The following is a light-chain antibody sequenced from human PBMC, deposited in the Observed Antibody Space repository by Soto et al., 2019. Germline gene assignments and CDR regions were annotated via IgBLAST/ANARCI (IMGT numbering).Light chain of an antibody. V-gene: IGKV3-20*01. Sequence: EIVLTQSPGTLSLSPGERATLSCRASQSINSRYLAWYQQKPGQAPSLLIYGASSRATGIPDRFSGSGSGTDFTLTISRREHEDFAVYYCQQFGSSPGFTFGPGTKVDIK. CDR3: QQFGSSPGFT. CDR1: QSINSRY. CDR2: GAS. J-gene: IGKJ3*01.